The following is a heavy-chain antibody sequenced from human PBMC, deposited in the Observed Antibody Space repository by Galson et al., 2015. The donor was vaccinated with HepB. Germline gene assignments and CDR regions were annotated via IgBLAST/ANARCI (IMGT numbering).Heavy chain of an antibody. J-gene: IGHJ4*02. V-gene: IGHV3-30*02. Sequence: SLRLSCAASGFTFSSYGMHWVRQAPGKGLEWVAFIRYDGSNKYYADSVKGRFTISRDNSKNALYLQMNSLRAEDTAVYYCAKVSGYSGYVRDYWGQGTLVTVPS. D-gene: IGHD5-12*01. CDR1: GFTFSSYG. CDR2: IRYDGSNK. CDR3: AKVSGYSGYVRDY.